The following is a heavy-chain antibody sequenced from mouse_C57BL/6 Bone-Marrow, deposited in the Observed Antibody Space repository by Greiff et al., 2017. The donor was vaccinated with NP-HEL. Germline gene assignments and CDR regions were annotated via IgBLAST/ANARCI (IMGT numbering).Heavy chain of an antibody. CDR3: VRAPTY. J-gene: IGHJ4*01. CDR2: IRSKSSSYAI. CDR1: GFTFTTYA. Sequence: EVQLVESGGGLVQPKGSLKLSCAASGFTFTTYAMHWVRQAPGQGLEWVARIRSKSSSYAIYYADSVKDRFTISRDDSQSKLYLQMNNLKTEDTAMYYCVRAPTYWGQGTSVTVSS. V-gene: IGHV10-3*01.